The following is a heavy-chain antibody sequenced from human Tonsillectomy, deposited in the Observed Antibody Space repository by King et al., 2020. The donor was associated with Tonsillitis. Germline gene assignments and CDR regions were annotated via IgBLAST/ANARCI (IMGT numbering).Heavy chain of an antibody. Sequence: VQLVESGGGLVKPGGSLRLSCAASGFTFSDYYMSWIRQAPGKGLEWVSYISSSSSYTNYADSVKGRFTISRDNAKNSLYLQMNSLRAEDTAVYYCARDEDCSGGSCYYYGMDVWGQGTPVTVSS. V-gene: IGHV3-11*06. J-gene: IGHJ6*02. D-gene: IGHD2-15*01. CDR2: ISSSSSYT. CDR3: ARDEDCSGGSCYYYGMDV. CDR1: GFTFSDYY.